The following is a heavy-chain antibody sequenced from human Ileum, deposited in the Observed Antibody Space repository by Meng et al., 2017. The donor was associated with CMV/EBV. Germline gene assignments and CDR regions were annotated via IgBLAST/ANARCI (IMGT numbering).Heavy chain of an antibody. V-gene: IGHV3-30*02. CDR2: IGSDGSQK. CDR1: EFTFGNSP. Sequence: GGSLRLSCTASEFTFGNSPIHWVRQAPGKGLEWVGYIGSDGSQKHYADCVRGRFTISRDNSKKTIYLQMNNLRGEDMAIYYCAIDKWWAQVDWGQGTLVTVSS. J-gene: IGHJ1*01. CDR3: AIDKWWAQVD. D-gene: IGHD2-15*01.